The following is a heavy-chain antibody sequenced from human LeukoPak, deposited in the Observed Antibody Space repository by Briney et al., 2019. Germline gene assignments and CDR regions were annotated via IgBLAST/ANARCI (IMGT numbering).Heavy chain of an antibody. Sequence: GGSLRLSCAASGFTFSSYSMNWVRQAPGKGLEWISYISGRTGTMYYADSVQGRFTISRDNSKNTLYLQMNSLRADDTAVYYCARDQGIAAAGHVGYDFDYWGQGTLVTVSS. V-gene: IGHV3-48*01. CDR2: ISGRTGTM. D-gene: IGHD6-13*01. CDR3: ARDQGIAAAGHVGYDFDY. J-gene: IGHJ4*02. CDR1: GFTFSSYS.